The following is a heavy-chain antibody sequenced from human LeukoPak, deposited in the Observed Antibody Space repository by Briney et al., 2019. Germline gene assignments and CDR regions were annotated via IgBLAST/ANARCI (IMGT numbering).Heavy chain of an antibody. CDR3: ARGGYDFGYFDY. CDR1: GGSISSGGYY. J-gene: IGHJ4*02. CDR2: IYYSGST. D-gene: IGHD5-12*01. V-gene: IGHV4-31*03. Sequence: SQTLSLTCTVSGGSISSGGYYWSWIRQHPGKGLEWIGYIYYSGSTYYNPSLKSRVTISVDTSKNQFSLKLSCVTAADTAVYYCARGGYDFGYFDYWGQGTLVTVSS.